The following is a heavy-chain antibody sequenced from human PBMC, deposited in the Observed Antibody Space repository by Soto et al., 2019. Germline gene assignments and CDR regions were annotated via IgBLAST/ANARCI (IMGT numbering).Heavy chain of an antibody. CDR3: AESFRSGLLWFGELCAVDY. V-gene: IGHV3-23*01. CDR2: ISDSGDRI. J-gene: IGHJ4*02. D-gene: IGHD3-10*01. Sequence: EVQLLESGGGLVQPGGSLRLSCAASGFTFSSYAMSWVRQAPGKGLEWVSAISDSGDRIYYTDSVKGRFTISRDNSKNTLFLHMNSLRAEDTAVYYCAESFRSGLLWFGELCAVDYWGQGTLVTVSS. CDR1: GFTFSSYA.